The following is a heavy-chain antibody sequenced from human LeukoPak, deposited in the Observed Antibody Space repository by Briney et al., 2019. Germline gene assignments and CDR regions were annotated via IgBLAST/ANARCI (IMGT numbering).Heavy chain of an antibody. J-gene: IGHJ4*02. CDR3: AKDHCGGDCYLWDY. V-gene: IGHV3-33*06. D-gene: IGHD2-21*02. CDR2: IWYDGSNK. Sequence: PGRSLRLSCAASGFTFSSYGMHWVRQAPGKGLEWVAVIWYDGSNKYYADSVKGRFTISRDNSKNTLYLQMNSLRAEDTAVYYCAKDHCGGDCYLWDYWGQGTLVTVSS. CDR1: GFTFSSYG.